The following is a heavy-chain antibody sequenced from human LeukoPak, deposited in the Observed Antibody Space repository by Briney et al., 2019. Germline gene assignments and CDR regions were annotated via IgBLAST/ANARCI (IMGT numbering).Heavy chain of an antibody. CDR2: VYSTGST. D-gene: IGHD4-23*01. CDR1: GGYIITSNHY. V-gene: IGHV4-39*07. CDR3: ARDRYYYGGNSWFDP. Sequence: SETLSLTCTLSGGYIITSNHYWGWVRQPPGKGLEWIGSVYSTGSTSTNPFFKSRVTISVDTSRNQFSLNLTSVTAADTAVYYCARDRYYYGGNSWFDPWGQGTLVTVSS. J-gene: IGHJ5*02.